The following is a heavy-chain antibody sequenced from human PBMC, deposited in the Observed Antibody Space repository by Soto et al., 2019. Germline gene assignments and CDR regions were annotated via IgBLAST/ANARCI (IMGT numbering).Heavy chain of an antibody. D-gene: IGHD3-3*01. CDR1: GFTFTTCG. CDR2: ISHDGSNK. Sequence: QVQLVESGGGVVQPGRSLRLSCAASGFTFTTCGMHWVRQAPGKGLEWVALISHDGSNKYYAESVKGRFTISRDNSKNTLNLQMHSLRAEDTAVYYCASNYYDFWSGYYDYYYLDVWGKGTTVTVSS. V-gene: IGHV3-30*03. CDR3: ASNYYDFWSGYYDYYYLDV. J-gene: IGHJ6*03.